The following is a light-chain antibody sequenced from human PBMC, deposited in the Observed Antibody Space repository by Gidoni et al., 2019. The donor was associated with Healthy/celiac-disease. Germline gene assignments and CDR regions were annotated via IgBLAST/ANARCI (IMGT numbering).Light chain of an antibody. CDR1: QSISSW. CDR3: QQYPKGT. V-gene: IGKV1-5*01. J-gene: IGKJ1*01. CDR2: DAS. Sequence: DIQMTQSPSTLSASVGDRVTITCRASQSISSWLAWYQQKPGKAPKLLIYDASSLESGVPSRFSGSGSGTEFTLTISSLQPDDFATYYCQQYPKGTFGQGTKVEIK.